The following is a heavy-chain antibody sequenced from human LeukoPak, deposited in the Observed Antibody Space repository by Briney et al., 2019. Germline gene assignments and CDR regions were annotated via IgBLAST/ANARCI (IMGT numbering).Heavy chain of an antibody. V-gene: IGHV3-30*02. CDR2: IRYDGSNK. Sequence: QPGGSLRLSCAASGFTFSSYGMHWVRQAPGKGLEWVAFIRYDGSNKYYADSVKGRFTISRDNSKNTLYLQMNSLRAEDTAVYYCARLAPKVRPWLADFDYWGQGTLVTVSS. D-gene: IGHD6-19*01. CDR3: ARLAPKVRPWLADFDY. J-gene: IGHJ4*02. CDR1: GFTFSSYG.